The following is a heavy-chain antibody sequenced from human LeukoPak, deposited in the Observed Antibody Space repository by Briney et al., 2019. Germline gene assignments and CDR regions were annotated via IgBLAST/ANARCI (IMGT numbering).Heavy chain of an antibody. CDR3: ARVAFGLYVMDV. CDR2: ISSDSNHR. D-gene: IGHD3-3*01. Sequence: GGSLRLSCAASGFTFSTYSMNWVRQAPGKGLEWVSSISSDSNHRFYADSLKGRFTISRDNAKNSLYLQPISLRAEDTAVYYCARVAFGLYVMDVWGQGTTVAVSS. CDR1: GFTFSTYS. J-gene: IGHJ6*02. V-gene: IGHV3-21*01.